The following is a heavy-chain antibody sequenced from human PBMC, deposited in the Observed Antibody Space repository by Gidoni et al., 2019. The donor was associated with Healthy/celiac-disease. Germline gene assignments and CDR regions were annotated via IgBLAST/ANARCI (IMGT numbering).Heavy chain of an antibody. D-gene: IGHD3-22*01. CDR3: ARPNYYDSSGLGDDAFDI. CDR1: GFTFSSYS. J-gene: IGHJ3*02. CDR2: ISSSSSYI. Sequence: EVQLVESGGGLVKPGGSLRLSCAASGFTFSSYSMNWVRQAPGKGLEWVSSISSSSSYIYYADSVKGRFTISRDNAKNSLYLQMNSLRAEDTAVYYCARPNYYDSSGLGDDAFDIWGQGTMVTVSS. V-gene: IGHV3-21*01.